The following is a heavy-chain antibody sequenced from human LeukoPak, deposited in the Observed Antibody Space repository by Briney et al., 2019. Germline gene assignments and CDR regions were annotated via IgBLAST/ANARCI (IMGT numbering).Heavy chain of an antibody. D-gene: IGHD3-16*01. J-gene: IGHJ4*02. V-gene: IGHV4-39*01. CDR1: GSSITSVGHY. CDR3: ARRWGNIVGVTYEY. Sequence: SETLSLTCTLSGSSITSVGHYWGWIRQPPGKGLEWIGDIYYTGSTYYSPSLRSRVTMSVHTYENQFSLRLNSVTAVDTAVYYCARRWGNIVGVTYEYWGQGTLVTVSS. CDR2: IYYTGST.